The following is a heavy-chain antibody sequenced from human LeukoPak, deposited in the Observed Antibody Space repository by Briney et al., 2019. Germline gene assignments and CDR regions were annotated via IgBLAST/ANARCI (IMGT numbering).Heavy chain of an antibody. CDR1: GFTFSSYW. J-gene: IGHJ4*02. V-gene: IGHV3-74*03. Sequence: GGSLRLSCAASGFTFSSYWMHWVRQAPGKGLVWVSRINSEGSSTTYADSVKGRFTFSRDNAKNTLYLQMNSLRAEDTAVYYCARAYCGGDCYSRAMDYWGQGTLVTVSS. CDR2: INSEGSST. CDR3: ARAYCGGDCYSRAMDY. D-gene: IGHD2-21*02.